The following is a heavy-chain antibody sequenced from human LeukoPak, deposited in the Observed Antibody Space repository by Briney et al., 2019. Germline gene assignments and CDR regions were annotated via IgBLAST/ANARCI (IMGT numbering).Heavy chain of an antibody. V-gene: IGHV3-7*03. CDR3: AREEALGGYYGPD. J-gene: IGHJ4*02. CDR2: IKEDGSEQ. D-gene: IGHD3-10*01. Sequence: PGGSLRLSCAASGFTFRSYWMSWVRQAPGKGLEGVANIKEDGSEQRYVDSVRGRFTISRDNAKNSLFLQMTSLRAEDTAVYYCAREEALGGYYGPDWGQGTLVTVSS. CDR1: GFTFRSYW.